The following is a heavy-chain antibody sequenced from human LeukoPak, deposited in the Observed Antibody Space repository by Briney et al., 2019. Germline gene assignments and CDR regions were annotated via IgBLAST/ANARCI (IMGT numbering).Heavy chain of an antibody. CDR3: ARVPHYYFGYGYFDP. D-gene: IGHD3-10*01. Sequence: KPSDTLSLTCAVSGYSISSSNWWGWIRQPPGKGLEWIGYIYYSGSIYYNPSLKSRVTMSVDTSKNQFSLKLSSVTAVDTAVYYCARVPHYYFGYGYFDPWGQGTLVTVSS. V-gene: IGHV4-28*05. CDR2: IYYSGSI. J-gene: IGHJ4*02. CDR1: GYSISSSNW.